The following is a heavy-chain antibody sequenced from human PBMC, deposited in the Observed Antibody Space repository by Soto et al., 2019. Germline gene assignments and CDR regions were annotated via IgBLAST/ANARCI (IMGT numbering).Heavy chain of an antibody. CDR3: ASPARNYDFWSGYSFDI. CDR1: GYTFTSYD. Sequence: QVQLVQSGAEVKKPGASVKVSCKASGYTFTSYDINWVRQATGQGLEWMGWMNPNSGNTGYAQKFQGRVTMTGNTSVSTAYMELSSRRSEDTAVYYCASPARNYDFWSGYSFDIWGQGTMVTVSS. J-gene: IGHJ3*02. CDR2: MNPNSGNT. D-gene: IGHD3-3*01. V-gene: IGHV1-8*01.